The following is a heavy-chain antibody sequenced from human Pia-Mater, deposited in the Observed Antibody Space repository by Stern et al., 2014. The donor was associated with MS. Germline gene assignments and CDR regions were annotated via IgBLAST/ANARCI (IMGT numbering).Heavy chain of an antibody. D-gene: IGHD3-3*01. CDR1: GGSVSSSTYY. Sequence: VQLVESGPGLVKPSETLSLTCTVSGGSVSSSTYYWGWIRQPPGKHLEWIGSFYYSGGSSYTPPLPSRLTISIAASKTQFPRKLPSVPAADTAVYYCARQGSFDFWSGWGQGTLVTVSS. V-gene: IGHV4-39*01. CDR3: ARQGSFDFWSG. CDR2: FYYSGGS. J-gene: IGHJ4*02.